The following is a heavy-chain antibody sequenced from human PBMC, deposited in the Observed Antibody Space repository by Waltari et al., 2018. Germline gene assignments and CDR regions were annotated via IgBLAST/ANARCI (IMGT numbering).Heavy chain of an antibody. J-gene: IGHJ6*03. CDR3: ARVGGNYYYYMDV. D-gene: IGHD3-16*01. CDR2: ISTSDSSI. CDR1: GFTFRSYE. V-gene: IGHV3-48*03. Sequence: EVQLVESGGGLVQPGGSLRLSCVASGFTFRSYEVNWFRQAPGKGLEWISHISTSDSSIFYADSVKCRFTISRDNAKNSLYLQMNSLRGEDTAVYYCARVGGNYYYYMDVWGKGTTVTVSS.